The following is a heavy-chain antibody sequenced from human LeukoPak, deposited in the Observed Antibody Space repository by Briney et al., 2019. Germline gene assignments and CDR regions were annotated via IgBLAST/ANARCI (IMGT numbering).Heavy chain of an antibody. Sequence: GGSLRLSCAASGFTFSSYSMNWVRQAPGKGLEWVSSISSSSSYIYYADSVKGRFTISRDNAKNSLYLQMNSLRAEDTAVYCCARGTMWNAFDIWGQGTMVTVSS. CDR2: ISSSSSYI. D-gene: IGHD3-10*02. CDR1: GFTFSSYS. V-gene: IGHV3-21*01. CDR3: ARGTMWNAFDI. J-gene: IGHJ3*02.